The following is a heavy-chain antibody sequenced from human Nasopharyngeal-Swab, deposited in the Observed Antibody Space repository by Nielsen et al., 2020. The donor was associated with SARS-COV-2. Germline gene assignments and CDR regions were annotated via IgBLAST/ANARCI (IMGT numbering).Heavy chain of an antibody. V-gene: IGHV3-43*01. D-gene: IGHD4-23*01. CDR3: AKGGYGGNSATYDY. CDR2: ISWDGGST. Sequence: GGSLRLSCAASGFTFDDYTMHWVRQAPGKGLEWVSLISWDGGSTYYADSVKGRFTISRDNSKNSLYLQMNSLRTEDTALYYCAKGGYGGNSATYDYWGQGTLVTVSS. J-gene: IGHJ4*02. CDR1: GFTFDDYT.